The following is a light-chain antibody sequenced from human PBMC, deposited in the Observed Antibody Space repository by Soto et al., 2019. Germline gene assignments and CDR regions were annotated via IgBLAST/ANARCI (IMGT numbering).Light chain of an antibody. CDR2: DNN. J-gene: IGLJ2*01. V-gene: IGLV1-51*01. CDR1: SSNIGNNF. Sequence: QSVLTQPPSVSAAPGQKVTIFCSGSSSNIGNNFVSWYQQLPGTAPRLLIYDNNKRPSGIPDRFSGSKSGTSATLGITGLQTGDEADYYCATWDSSLSAVVFGGGTQLTVL. CDR3: ATWDSSLSAVV.